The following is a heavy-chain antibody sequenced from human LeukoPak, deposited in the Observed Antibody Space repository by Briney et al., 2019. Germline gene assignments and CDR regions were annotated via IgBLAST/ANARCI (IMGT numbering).Heavy chain of an antibody. Sequence: GGSLRLSCAASGFTFSDYYMSWIRQAPGKGLEWVSYISSSGSTIYYADSVKGRFTISRDNAKNSLYLQMNSLRAEDTAVYYCASSSYWYYFDYWGQGTLVTVSS. J-gene: IGHJ4*02. V-gene: IGHV3-11*04. CDR1: GFTFSDYY. D-gene: IGHD2-15*01. CDR2: ISSSGSTI. CDR3: ASSSYWYYFDY.